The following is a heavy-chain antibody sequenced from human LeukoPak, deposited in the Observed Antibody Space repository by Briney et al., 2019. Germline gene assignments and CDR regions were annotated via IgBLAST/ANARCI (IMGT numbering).Heavy chain of an antibody. D-gene: IGHD2-8*02. CDR3: ATYRQVLLPFES. Sequence: GGSLRLSCAASGFTFSSYAMSWVRQAPGKGLEWVSGISGRDGSTYYGDSVKGRFTISRDNSKNTLYLQMNSLRAEDTAIYYCATYRQVLLPFESWGQGTLVTVSS. J-gene: IGHJ4*02. V-gene: IGHV3-23*01. CDR2: ISGRDGST. CDR1: GFTFSSYA.